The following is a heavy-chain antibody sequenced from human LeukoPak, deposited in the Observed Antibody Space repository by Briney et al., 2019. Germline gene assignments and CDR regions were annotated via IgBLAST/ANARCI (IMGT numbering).Heavy chain of an antibody. V-gene: IGHV3-23*01. CDR2: ISGSGGST. CDR1: GFTFSSYA. J-gene: IGHJ4*02. Sequence: QTGGSLRLSCAAPGFTFSSYAMSWVRQAPGKGLEWVSAISGSGGSTYYADSVKGRFTISRDNAKNLLYLQMNNLRAEDTAVCSCGRFGYEAAVDSWGQGTLVTVSS. D-gene: IGHD6-13*01. CDR3: GRFGYEAAVDS.